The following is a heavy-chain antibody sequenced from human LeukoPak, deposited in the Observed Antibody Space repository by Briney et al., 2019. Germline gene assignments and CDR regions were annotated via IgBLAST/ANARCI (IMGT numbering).Heavy chain of an antibody. V-gene: IGHV3-30*04. D-gene: IGHD3-10*02. J-gene: IGHJ6*04. Sequence: GRSLRLSCAASGFTFSSYAMHWGRQAPGKGLEWVAVISYDGSNKYYADSVKGRFTISRDNAKNSLYLQMNSLRAEETAVYYCAELGITMIGGVWGKGTTVTISS. CDR1: GFTFSSYA. CDR3: AELGITMIGGV. CDR2: ISYDGSNK.